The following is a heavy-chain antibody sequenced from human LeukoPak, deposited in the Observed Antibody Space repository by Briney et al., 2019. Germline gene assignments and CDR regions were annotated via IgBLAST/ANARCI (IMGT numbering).Heavy chain of an antibody. Sequence: SGTLSLTCTVSGGSISSGGYYWSWIRQPPGKGLEWIGYIYHSGSTYYNPSLKSRVTISVDRSKNQFSLKLSSVTAADTAVYYCARSDIVVVPAAKYAFDIWGQGTMVTVSS. D-gene: IGHD2-2*01. V-gene: IGHV4-30-2*01. CDR3: ARSDIVVVPAAKYAFDI. CDR2: IYHSGST. J-gene: IGHJ3*02. CDR1: GGSISSGGYY.